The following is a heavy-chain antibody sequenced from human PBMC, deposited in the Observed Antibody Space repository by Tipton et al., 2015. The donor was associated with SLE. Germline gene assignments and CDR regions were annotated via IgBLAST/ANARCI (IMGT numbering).Heavy chain of an antibody. CDR2: TFYRGNT. Sequence: LRLSCTVSGYSISSGYYWSWIRQHPGKGLEWIGYTFYRGNTDYNPSLKIRVTISLDTSKNQFSLKLSSVTAADTALYFCARHLGAARSPLYYFYGMDVWGQGPTVTVSS. V-gene: IGHV4-59*08. CDR3: ARHLGAARSPLYYFYGMDV. J-gene: IGHJ6*02. D-gene: IGHD6-6*01. CDR1: GYSISSGYY.